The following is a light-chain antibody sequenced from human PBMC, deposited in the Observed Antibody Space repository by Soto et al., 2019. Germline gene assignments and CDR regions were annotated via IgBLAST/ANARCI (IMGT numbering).Light chain of an antibody. V-gene: IGLV2-8*01. CDR2: EVN. Sequence: QYVLRPPASAHWSPGELVSISCTGTTSDVGGYNYVSWYQQHPGKAPKLMIYEVNKRPSGVPDRFSGSKSGNTASLTVSGLQAEDEAHYYCSSYAGSSNVFGTGTKVTVL. CDR1: TSDVGGYNY. J-gene: IGLJ1*01. CDR3: SSYAGSSNV.